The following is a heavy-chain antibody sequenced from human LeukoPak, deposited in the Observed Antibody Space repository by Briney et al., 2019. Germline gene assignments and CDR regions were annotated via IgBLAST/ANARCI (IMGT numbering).Heavy chain of an antibody. Sequence: PSETLSLTCTVSGGSISTFYWTWIRQPAGKGLEWIGRINNSGSTNYNPSPRSRVSMSVDRSKNQFSVTLSSVTAADTAVYFCAREGGDPRWLDPWGQGTLVTVSS. CDR2: INNSGST. CDR1: GGSISTFY. J-gene: IGHJ5*02. D-gene: IGHD6-25*01. CDR3: AREGGDPRWLDP. V-gene: IGHV4-4*07.